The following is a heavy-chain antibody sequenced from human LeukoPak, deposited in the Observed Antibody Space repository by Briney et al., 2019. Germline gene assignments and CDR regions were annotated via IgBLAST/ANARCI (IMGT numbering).Heavy chain of an antibody. Sequence: GGSLRLSCAASGFSFSSYEMNWVRQAPGRGLEWVSYSSNTGTTIYYADSVKGRFTISRDNAKNSLYLQMNSLRAEDTAVYYCASAIAAALNWGQGTLVTVSS. CDR2: SSNTGTTI. J-gene: IGHJ4*02. D-gene: IGHD6-13*01. CDR3: ASAIAAALN. V-gene: IGHV3-48*03. CDR1: GFSFSSYE.